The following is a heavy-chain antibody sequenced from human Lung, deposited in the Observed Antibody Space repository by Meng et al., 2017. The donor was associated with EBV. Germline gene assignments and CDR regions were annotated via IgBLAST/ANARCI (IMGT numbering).Heavy chain of an antibody. D-gene: IGHD6-13*01. V-gene: IGHV1-18*01. CDR1: GYTFTSYG. Sequence: QVQLVQSGGEVKKPWASVKVSCKASGYTFTSYGISWVLQAPGQGLEWMGWISAYNGNTNYAQKLQGRVTMTTDTSTSTAYMELRSLRSDDTAVYYCAASSSSWYQNWFDPWGQGTLVTVSS. CDR2: ISAYNGNT. CDR3: AASSSSWYQNWFDP. J-gene: IGHJ5*02.